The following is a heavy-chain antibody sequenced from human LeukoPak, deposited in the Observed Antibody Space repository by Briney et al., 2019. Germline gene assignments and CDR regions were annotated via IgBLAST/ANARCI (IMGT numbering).Heavy chain of an antibody. CDR3: ARYYGSGSLDY. Sequence: PGGSLRLSCAASGFTFSTYAMSWVRQAPGKGLEWVALISYDGSNKYYADSVKGRFTISRDTSKNTLHLQMDSLRVEDTAMYYCARYYGSGSLDYWGQGTLVTVSS. J-gene: IGHJ4*02. CDR1: GFTFSTYA. CDR2: ISYDGSNK. V-gene: IGHV3-30*03. D-gene: IGHD3-10*01.